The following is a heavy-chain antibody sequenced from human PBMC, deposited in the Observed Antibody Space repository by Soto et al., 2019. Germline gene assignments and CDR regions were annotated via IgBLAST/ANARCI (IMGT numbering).Heavy chain of an antibody. CDR3: ARGSTTVTTYWFDP. V-gene: IGHV4-31*03. J-gene: IGHJ5*02. CDR2: IYYSGST. D-gene: IGHD4-17*01. CDR1: GGSISSGGYY. Sequence: PSETLSLICTVSGGSISSGGYYWSWIRQHPGKGLEWIGYIYYSGSTYYNPSLKSRVTISVDTSKNQFSLKLSSVTAADTAVYYCARGSTTVTTYWFDPWGQGTLVTVSS.